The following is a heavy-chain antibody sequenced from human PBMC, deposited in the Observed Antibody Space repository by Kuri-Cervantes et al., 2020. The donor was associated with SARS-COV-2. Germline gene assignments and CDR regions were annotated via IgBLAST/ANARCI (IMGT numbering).Heavy chain of an antibody. CDR3: ASQEGSGWYPASLQH. V-gene: IGHV1-2*02. J-gene: IGHJ1*01. CDR1: GYTFTGYY. Sequence: ASVKVSCKASGYTFTGYYMHWVRQAPGQGLEWMGWINPNSGGTNYAQKFQGRVTITADESTSTAYMELSSLRSEDTAVYYCASQEGSGWYPASLQHWGQGTLVTVSS. CDR2: INPNSGGT. D-gene: IGHD6-19*01.